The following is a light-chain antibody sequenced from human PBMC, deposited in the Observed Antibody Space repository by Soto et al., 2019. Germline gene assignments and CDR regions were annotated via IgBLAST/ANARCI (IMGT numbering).Light chain of an antibody. Sequence: QSALTQPPSASGSPGQSVTISCTGTSSDVGAYKYVSWYQQYPGKAPKLMIYEVSKRPSGVPDRFSGSKSGNTASLTVSGLQAEDEADYYCTSYGGSDIWVFGGGTQLTVL. CDR2: EVS. CDR1: SSDVGAYKY. V-gene: IGLV2-8*01. CDR3: TSYGGSDIWV. J-gene: IGLJ3*02.